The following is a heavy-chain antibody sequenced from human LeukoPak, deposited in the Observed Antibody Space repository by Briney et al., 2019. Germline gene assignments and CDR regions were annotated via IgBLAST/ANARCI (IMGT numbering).Heavy chain of an antibody. Sequence: PGGSLRLSCAASGFTFSSLWMSWVRQAPGKGLEWVSAISGSGGSTYYADSVKGRFTISRDNSKNTLYLQMNSLRAEDTAVYYCASCTSCPPTLVYYYYMDVWGKGTTVTVSS. CDR2: ISGSGGST. V-gene: IGHV3-23*01. J-gene: IGHJ6*03. CDR1: GFTFSSLW. D-gene: IGHD2-2*01. CDR3: ASCTSCPPTLVYYYYMDV.